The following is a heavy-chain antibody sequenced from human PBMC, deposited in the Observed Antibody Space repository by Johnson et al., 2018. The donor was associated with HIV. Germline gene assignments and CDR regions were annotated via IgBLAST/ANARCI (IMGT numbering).Heavy chain of an antibody. CDR3: ATPQGWSTLDAFDI. V-gene: IGHV3-30-3*01. D-gene: IGHD2-15*01. Sequence: QVQLVESGGGLVQPGGSLRLSCAVSGYSVTGYNMNWVRQAPGKGLEWVAVISFDGSTIYYANSVEGRFTISRDNSNNTLYVQMNSLRAEDTAVYYCATPQGWSTLDAFDIWGQGTTVTVSS. CDR2: ISFDGSTI. J-gene: IGHJ3*02. CDR1: GYSVTGYN.